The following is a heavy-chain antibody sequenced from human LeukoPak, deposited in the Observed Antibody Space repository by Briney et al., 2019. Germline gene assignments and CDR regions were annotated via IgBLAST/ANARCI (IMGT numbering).Heavy chain of an antibody. D-gene: IGHD2-15*01. J-gene: IGHJ4*02. V-gene: IGHV3-48*01. CDR3: ARDNNKGYCSGGSCYSEVYFDY. CDR1: GFTFSSYS. Sequence: PGGSLRLSCAASGFTFSSYSMNWVRQAPGKGLEWVSYISSSSSTIYYADSVKGRFTISRDNAKNSLYLQMNSLRVEDTAVYYCARDNNKGYCSGGSCYSEVYFDYWGQGTLVTVSS. CDR2: ISSSSSTI.